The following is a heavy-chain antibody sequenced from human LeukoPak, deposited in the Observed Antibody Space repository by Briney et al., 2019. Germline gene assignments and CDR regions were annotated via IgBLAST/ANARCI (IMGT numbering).Heavy chain of an antibody. CDR2: IYTSGST. Sequence: SETLSLTCTVSGGSISSGSYYWSWIRQPAGKGLEWIGRIYTSGSTNYNPSLKSRVTISVDTSKNQFSLKLSSVTAADTAVYYCARGGGRATIVFDYWGQGTLVTVSS. D-gene: IGHD5-12*01. CDR1: GGSISSGSYY. V-gene: IGHV4-61*02. J-gene: IGHJ4*02. CDR3: ARGGGRATIVFDY.